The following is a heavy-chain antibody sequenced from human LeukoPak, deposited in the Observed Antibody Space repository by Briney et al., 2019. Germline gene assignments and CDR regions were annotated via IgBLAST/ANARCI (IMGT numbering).Heavy chain of an antibody. D-gene: IGHD2-15*01. CDR3: ASLSCSGGSCYSGNPDY. Sequence: SETLSLTCTVSGYSISSGYYWGWIRQPPGKGLEWIGSIYHSGSTYYNPSLKSRVTISVDTSKNQFSLKLSSVIAADTAVYYCASLSCSGGSCYSGNPDYWGQGTLVTVSS. V-gene: IGHV4-38-2*02. CDR2: IYHSGST. CDR1: GYSISSGYY. J-gene: IGHJ4*02.